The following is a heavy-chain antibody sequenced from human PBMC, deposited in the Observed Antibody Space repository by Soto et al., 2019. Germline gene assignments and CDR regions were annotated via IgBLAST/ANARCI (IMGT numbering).Heavy chain of an antibody. J-gene: IGHJ4*02. V-gene: IGHV3-30*18. CDR2: ISYDGSNK. D-gene: IGHD6-13*01. CDR1: GFTFSSYG. CDR3: AKGRIAAAAKNYYFDY. Sequence: EGSLRLSCAASGFTFSSYGMHWVRQAPGKGLEWVAVISYDGSNKYYADSVKGRFTISRDNSKNTLYLQMNSLRAEDTAVYYCAKGRIAAAAKNYYFDYWGQGTLVTVSS.